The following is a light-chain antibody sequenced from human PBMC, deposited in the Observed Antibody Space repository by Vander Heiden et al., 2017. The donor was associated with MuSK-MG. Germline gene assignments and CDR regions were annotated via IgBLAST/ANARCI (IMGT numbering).Light chain of an antibody. CDR1: SSDVGGYNY. J-gene: IGLJ2*01. Sequence: QSALTQPASVSGSPGQSITISCTGTSSDVGGYNYVSWYQQHPGNAPKLISYEVSNRPSGVSNRFSGSKSGNTASLTISGLQAEDEAYYYCSSYTSSSHSVFGGGTKLTVL. CDR2: EVS. V-gene: IGLV2-14*01. CDR3: SSYTSSSHSV.